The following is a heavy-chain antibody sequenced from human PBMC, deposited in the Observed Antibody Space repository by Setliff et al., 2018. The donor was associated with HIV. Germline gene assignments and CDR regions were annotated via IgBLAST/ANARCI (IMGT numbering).Heavy chain of an antibody. D-gene: IGHD5-12*01. Sequence: ASVKVSCKVSGYTLTELSRHWVRQAPGKGLEWMGIINPSGGSTTYAQKFQGRVTMTSDPSTSTVNMDLSSLRSEDTAVYYCARQGDGYNLYHVYYFDYWGQGTLVTVSS. CDR2: INPSGGST. CDR1: GYTLTELS. V-gene: IGHV1-46*01. J-gene: IGHJ4*02. CDR3: ARQGDGYNLYHVYYFDY.